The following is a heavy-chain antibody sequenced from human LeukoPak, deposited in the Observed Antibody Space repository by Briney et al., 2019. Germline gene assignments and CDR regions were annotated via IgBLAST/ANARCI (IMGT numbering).Heavy chain of an antibody. CDR2: IIPILGIA. CDR3: AREGGGYSYGRLFDY. Sequence: GSSVKVSCKASGGTFSSYTISWVRQAPGQGLEWRGRIIPILGIANYAQKFQGRVTITADKSTSTAYMELSSLRSEDTAVYYCAREGGGYSYGRLFDYWGQGTLVTVSS. J-gene: IGHJ4*02. CDR1: GGTFSSYT. V-gene: IGHV1-69*04. D-gene: IGHD5-18*01.